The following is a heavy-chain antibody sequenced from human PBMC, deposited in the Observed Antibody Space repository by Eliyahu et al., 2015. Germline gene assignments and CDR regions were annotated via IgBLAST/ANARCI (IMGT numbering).Heavy chain of an antibody. V-gene: IGHV3-23*04. Sequence: EVQLVESGGGLVQPGGSLRLSCAASGFTFSISGMSXVRQAPGKGLEWVSTVNGGGTSAYYAGSVKGRFTISRDNSKNTLYLQMNSLRAEDTALYYCAKGGLGDAGYWGQGTLVTVSS. D-gene: IGHD1-26*01. J-gene: IGHJ4*02. CDR3: AKGGLGDAGY. CDR1: GFTFSISG. CDR2: VNGGGTSA.